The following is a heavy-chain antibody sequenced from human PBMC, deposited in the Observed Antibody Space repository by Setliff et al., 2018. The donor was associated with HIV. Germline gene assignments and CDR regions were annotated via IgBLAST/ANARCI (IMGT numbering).Heavy chain of an antibody. Sequence: SETLSLTCTVSDNSITNYYWNWIRQPPGKGLEWIGYMHYSGRTSYNPSLKSRVTTSVNTSKNQLSLKLTTVTAADAAVYYCTRDTGYILSGYPPHWYFDLWG. CDR3: TRDTGYILSGYPPHWYFDL. D-gene: IGHD3-9*01. J-gene: IGHJ2*01. CDR1: DNSITNYY. V-gene: IGHV4-59*12. CDR2: MHYSGRT.